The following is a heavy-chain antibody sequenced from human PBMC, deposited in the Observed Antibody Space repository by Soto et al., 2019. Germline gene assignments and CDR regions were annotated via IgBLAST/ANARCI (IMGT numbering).Heavy chain of an antibody. Sequence: QVQLVQSGAEVKKPGASVKVSCKASGYTFTSYGISWVRQAPGEGLERMGWISAYNGNTNYAQKLQGRVTMTTDTSTSTAYMELRSLRSDDTAVYYCARDRSRLAMIVVVPFDPWGQGTLVTVSS. D-gene: IGHD3-22*01. CDR2: ISAYNGNT. J-gene: IGHJ5*02. V-gene: IGHV1-18*01. CDR1: GYTFTSYG. CDR3: ARDRSRLAMIVVVPFDP.